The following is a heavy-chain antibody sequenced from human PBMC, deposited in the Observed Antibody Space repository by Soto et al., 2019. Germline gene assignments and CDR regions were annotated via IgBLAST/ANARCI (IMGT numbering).Heavy chain of an antibody. V-gene: IGHV4-31*03. CDR1: GGSISSGGYY. J-gene: IGHJ4*02. CDR2: IYYSGST. Sequence: QVQLQESGPGLVKPSQTLSLTCTVPGGSISSGGYYWSWIRQHPGKGLEWIGYIYYSGSTYYNPALKSRVTISVDTSKNQFSLKLSSVTAADTAVYYCARYYSNYEAYYFDYWGQGTLVTVSS. CDR3: ARYYSNYEAYYFDY. D-gene: IGHD4-4*01.